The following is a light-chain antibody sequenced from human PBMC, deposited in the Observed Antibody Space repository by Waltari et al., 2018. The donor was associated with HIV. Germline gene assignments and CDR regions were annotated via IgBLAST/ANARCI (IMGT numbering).Light chain of an antibody. J-gene: IGKJ4*01. CDR1: QDISLY. V-gene: IGKV1-33*01. Sequence: DIQMTQSPSSLSASVGDKVTITCQASQDISLYLNWYQKKPGKAPNLLIYDASKLHTGVPSRFSGSGSGTHLTFTITSLQPEDIGTYYCQQFADLPLTFGGGTQVEI. CDR2: DAS. CDR3: QQFADLPLT.